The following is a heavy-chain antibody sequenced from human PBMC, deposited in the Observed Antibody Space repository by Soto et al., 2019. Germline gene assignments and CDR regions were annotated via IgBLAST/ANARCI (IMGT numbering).Heavy chain of an antibody. CDR3: ARGLGVVVRPSYVDY. CDR2: IWYDESNK. J-gene: IGHJ4*02. CDR1: GFTFSSYG. V-gene: IGHV3-33*01. D-gene: IGHD3-22*01. Sequence: QVQLVESGGGVVQPGRSLRLSCAASGFTFSSYGMHWVRQAPGKGLEWVAVIWYDESNKYYADSVKGRFTISRDNSKNTLYLQMNSLRAEDTAVYYCARGLGVVVRPSYVDYWGQGTLVTVSS.